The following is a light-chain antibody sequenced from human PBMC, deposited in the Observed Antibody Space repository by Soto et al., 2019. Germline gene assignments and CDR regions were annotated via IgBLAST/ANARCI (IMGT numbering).Light chain of an antibody. CDR3: SSYAGTYSVV. J-gene: IGLJ2*01. V-gene: IGLV2-11*01. CDR1: SSDVGTYNH. Sequence: QSALTQPRSVSGSPGQSVTISCTGTSSDVGTYNHVSWCQQHPGKAPKVMIYDVNKRSSTVPDRFSGSKSGNTASLTISGLQAEDEADYYCSSYAGTYSVVFGGGTKLTVL. CDR2: DVN.